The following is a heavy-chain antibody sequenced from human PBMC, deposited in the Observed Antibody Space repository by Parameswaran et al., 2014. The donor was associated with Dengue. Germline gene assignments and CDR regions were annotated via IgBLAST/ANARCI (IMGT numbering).Heavy chain of an antibody. D-gene: IGHD4-17*01. CDR3: ARDFQTTVTNGGGY. CDR2: ISAYNGNT. Sequence: SWVRQAPGQGLEWMGWISAYNGNTNYAQKLQGRVTMTTDTSTSTAYMELRSLRSDDTAVYYCARDFQTTVTNGGGYWGQGTLVTVSS. V-gene: IGHV1-18*01. J-gene: IGHJ4*02.